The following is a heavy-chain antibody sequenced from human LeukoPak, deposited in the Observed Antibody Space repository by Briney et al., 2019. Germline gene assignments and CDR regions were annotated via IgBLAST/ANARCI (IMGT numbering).Heavy chain of an antibody. V-gene: IGHV3-7*03. CDR1: GFTFTTYW. J-gene: IGHJ6*03. Sequence: PGGSLRLSCAASGFTFTTYWMGWVRQAPGKGLEWVANIKQDGSEKYYGDSVEGRFTISRDNAKNSLSLQMNGLRAEDTAVYYCARVGVPTAYLYMDVWGKGTTVTISS. CDR2: IKQDGSEK. D-gene: IGHD2-2*01. CDR3: ARVGVPTAYLYMDV.